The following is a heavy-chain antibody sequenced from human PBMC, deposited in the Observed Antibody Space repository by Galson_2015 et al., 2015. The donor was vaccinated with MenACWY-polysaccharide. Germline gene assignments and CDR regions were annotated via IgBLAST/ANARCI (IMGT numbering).Heavy chain of an antibody. D-gene: IGHD2-21*01. CDR1: GYKFTSYD. Sequence: SVKVSCKASGYKFTSYDINWVRQATGQGLEWMGWMNPNSGNTGYAQTFQGRVNMTSNSAMTTAYMELSSLRSEDTAVYYCARIIARKYTFADSWGQGTLVTVSS. CDR2: MNPNSGNT. V-gene: IGHV1-8*01. J-gene: IGHJ4*02. CDR3: ARIIARKYTFADS.